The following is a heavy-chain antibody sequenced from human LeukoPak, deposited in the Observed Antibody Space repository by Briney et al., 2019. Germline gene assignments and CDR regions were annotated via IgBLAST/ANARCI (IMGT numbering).Heavy chain of an antibody. Sequence: VKVSCKASGYTFTGYYMHWVRQAPGQGLEWMGWINPNSGGTNYAQKFQGRVTMTRDTSISTAYMELSRLRSDDTAVYYCAGDRQQLVRRGYWFDPWGQGTLVTVSS. V-gene: IGHV1-2*02. J-gene: IGHJ5*02. CDR2: INPNSGGT. CDR3: AGDRQQLVRRGYWFDP. CDR1: GYTFTGYY. D-gene: IGHD6-13*01.